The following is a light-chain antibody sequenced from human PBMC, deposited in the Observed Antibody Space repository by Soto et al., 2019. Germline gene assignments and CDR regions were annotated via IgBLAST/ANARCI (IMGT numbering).Light chain of an antibody. Sequence: QSALTQPASVSGSPGQSLTISCTGTSSDVGGYNFVSWYQQHPGKAPKLLIYEVSNRPSGVSDRFSGSKSGNTAPLTISGLQAEDEADYYCSSYSGSNSLYAFGTGTKVTVL. CDR3: SSYSGSNSLYA. V-gene: IGLV2-14*01. J-gene: IGLJ1*01. CDR2: EVS. CDR1: SSDVGGYNF.